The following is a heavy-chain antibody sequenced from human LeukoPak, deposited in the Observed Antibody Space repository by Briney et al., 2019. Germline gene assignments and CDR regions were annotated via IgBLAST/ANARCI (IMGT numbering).Heavy chain of an antibody. V-gene: IGHV3-23*01. Sequence: GGSLRLSCAASGFTFSTYAMTWVRQAPGKGLEWVSGISGSGGSTYYADSVKGRFTISRDNSKNTLYLQMNSLRVEDTALYYCAKEMSSDSGSWNGYFDYWGQGTLVTVSS. J-gene: IGHJ4*02. CDR2: ISGSGGST. CDR3: AKEMSSDSGSWNGYFDY. D-gene: IGHD1-26*01. CDR1: GFTFSTYA.